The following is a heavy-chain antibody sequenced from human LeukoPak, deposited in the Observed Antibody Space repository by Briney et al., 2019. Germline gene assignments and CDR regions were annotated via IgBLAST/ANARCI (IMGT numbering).Heavy chain of an antibody. CDR1: GFTFSSHW. D-gene: IGHD2-15*01. CDR3: ARDLEVLVVAATPGLDY. V-gene: IGHV3-7*01. Sequence: HTGGSLRLSCAASGFTFSSHWMTWVRQAPGKGLEWVACINSDGSYIQYVDSVKGRFSISIDNAKNSLFLQMSSLRAEDTAMYYCARDLEVLVVAATPGLDYWGQGTLVTVSS. J-gene: IGHJ4*02. CDR2: INSDGSYI.